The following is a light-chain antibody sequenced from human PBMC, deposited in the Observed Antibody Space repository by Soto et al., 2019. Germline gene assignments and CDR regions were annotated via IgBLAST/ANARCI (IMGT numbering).Light chain of an antibody. V-gene: IGKV3-15*01. Sequence: EIIITQSPVTLSVSKGERATLSCRASQSVNSNLAWYQQKPGQAPRLLIYGASTRATGIPARFSGSGSGTEFTLTISSLQSEDFAVYYCQQYNTWPPTFGQGTKVDIK. CDR1: QSVNSN. J-gene: IGKJ1*01. CDR3: QQYNTWPPT. CDR2: GAS.